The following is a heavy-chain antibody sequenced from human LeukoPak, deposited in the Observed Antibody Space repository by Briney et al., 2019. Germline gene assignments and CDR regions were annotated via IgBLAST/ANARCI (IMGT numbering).Heavy chain of an antibody. CDR1: GFTVSSNY. CDR3: ARVFAPDTYYCDSSGYYFDY. Sequence: PGGSLRLSCAASGFTVSSNYMSWVRQAPGKGLEWVSVIYSGGSTYYADSVKGRFTISRDNSKNTLYLQMNSLIAEDTAVYYCARVFAPDTYYCDSSGYYFDYWGQGTLVTVSS. J-gene: IGHJ4*02. CDR2: IYSGGST. D-gene: IGHD3-22*01. V-gene: IGHV3-53*05.